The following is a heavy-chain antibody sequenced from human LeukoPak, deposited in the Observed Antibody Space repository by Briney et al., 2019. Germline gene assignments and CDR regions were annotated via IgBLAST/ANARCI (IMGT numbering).Heavy chain of an antibody. V-gene: IGHV3-43D*03. D-gene: IGHD5-18*01. CDR3: AKDGAAMARGYFDY. CDR1: GFTFDDYA. J-gene: IGHJ4*02. CDR2: ISWDGGST. Sequence: GGSLRLSCAASGFTFDDYAMHWVRQAPGKGLEWVSLISWDGGSTYYADSVKGRFTISRDNSKNSLYLQMNSLRAEDTALYYCAKDGAAMARGYFDYWGQGTLVTVSS.